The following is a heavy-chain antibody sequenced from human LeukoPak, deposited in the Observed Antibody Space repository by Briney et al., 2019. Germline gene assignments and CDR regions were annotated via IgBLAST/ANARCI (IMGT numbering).Heavy chain of an antibody. D-gene: IGHD3-22*01. J-gene: IGHJ5*02. CDR3: ARVFDDYYDSSADPPLWFDP. CDR1: GDSLGTYY. CDR2: INTSGTT. V-gene: IGHV4-4*07. Sequence: SETLSLTCTVTGDSLGTYYWSFIRQPAGKGLEWIGRINTSGTTWYNASLKSRVTMSIDASNNQFSLPLRSVTAADTAVYYCARVFDDYYDSSADPPLWFDPWGQGTLVTVSS.